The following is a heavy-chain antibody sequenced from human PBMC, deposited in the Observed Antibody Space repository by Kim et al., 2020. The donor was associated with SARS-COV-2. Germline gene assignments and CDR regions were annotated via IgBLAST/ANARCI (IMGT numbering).Heavy chain of an antibody. CDR1: GDSISTQSYY. CDR2: IHYSGRT. V-gene: IGHV4-39*07. J-gene: IGHJ5*01. CDR3: ARVWGYTSSWFGFDS. Sequence: SETLSLTCTVSGDSISTQSYYWGWIRQPPGKGLEWIGSIHYSGRTYYNPSLKSRVTILVDTSKNQFSLELSSVTAADTAVYYCARVWGYTSSWFGFDSWGQGTLVTVSS. D-gene: IGHD6-13*01.